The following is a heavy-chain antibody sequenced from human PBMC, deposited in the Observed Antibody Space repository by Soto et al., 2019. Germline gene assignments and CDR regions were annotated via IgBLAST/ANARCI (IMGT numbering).Heavy chain of an antibody. Sequence: SETLSLTCTVSGGSISSSSYYWGCIRQPPGKGLEWIGSIYYSGSTYYNPSLKSRVTISVDTSKNQFSLKLSSVTAADTAVYYCARTVKYYFDYWGQGTLVTVSS. V-gene: IGHV4-39*07. CDR1: GGSISSSSYY. J-gene: IGHJ4*02. CDR3: ARTVKYYFDY. CDR2: IYYSGST. D-gene: IGHD4-17*01.